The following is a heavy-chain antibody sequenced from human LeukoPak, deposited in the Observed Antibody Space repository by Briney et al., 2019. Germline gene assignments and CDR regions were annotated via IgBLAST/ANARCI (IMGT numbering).Heavy chain of an antibody. D-gene: IGHD6-13*01. J-gene: IGHJ6*03. Sequence: GASVKVSCKASGYTSTSYDINWVRQATGQGLEWMGWMNPNSGNTGYAQKFQGRVTITRNTSISTAYMELSSLRSEDTAVYYCARVIKDSSSWTYYYYYYMDVWGKGTTVTVSS. V-gene: IGHV1-8*03. CDR3: ARVIKDSSSWTYYYYYYMDV. CDR2: MNPNSGNT. CDR1: GYTSTSYD.